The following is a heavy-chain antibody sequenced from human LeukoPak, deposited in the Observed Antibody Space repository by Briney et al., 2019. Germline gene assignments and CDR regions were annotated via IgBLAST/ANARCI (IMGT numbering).Heavy chain of an antibody. CDR2: ISSSGGTI. V-gene: IGHV3-11*01. Sequence: QPGGSLRLSCAASGFTFSDYNMSWIRQAPGKGLEWVSYISSSGGTIYYADSVKGRFTISRDNAKNSLYLQMNSLRAEDTAVYYCASSEVRAFDYWGQGTLVTVSS. D-gene: IGHD6-25*01. CDR1: GFTFSDYN. CDR3: ASSEVRAFDY. J-gene: IGHJ4*02.